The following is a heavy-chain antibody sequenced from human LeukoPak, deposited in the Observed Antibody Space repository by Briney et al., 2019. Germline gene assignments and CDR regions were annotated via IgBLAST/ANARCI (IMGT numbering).Heavy chain of an antibody. Sequence: SETLSLTCSVSGGSISNGSYYWSWIRQPPGKGLEWIGYIHYSGNTYYNPSLKSRVTISVDTSKNQFSLKLSSVTAADTAVYSCARVSPHDEGSLDPWGQGTLVTVS. D-gene: IGHD2-15*01. CDR1: GGSISNGSYY. J-gene: IGHJ5*02. CDR3: ARVSPHDEGSLDP. V-gene: IGHV4-30-4*01. CDR2: IHYSGNT.